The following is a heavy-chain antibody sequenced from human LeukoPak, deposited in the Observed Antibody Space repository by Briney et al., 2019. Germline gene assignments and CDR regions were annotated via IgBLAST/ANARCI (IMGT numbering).Heavy chain of an antibody. V-gene: IGHV3-53*05. CDR2: IYSGGST. CDR3: AKYLRRYFDWSDAFDI. J-gene: IGHJ3*02. D-gene: IGHD3-9*01. CDR1: GFTVSSNY. Sequence: GGSLRLSCAASGFTVSSNYMSWVRQAPGEGLEWVSIIYSGGSTFYADSVKGRFTISRDNSKNTLYLQMNSLRAEDTAVYYCAKYLRRYFDWSDAFDIWGQGTMVTVSS.